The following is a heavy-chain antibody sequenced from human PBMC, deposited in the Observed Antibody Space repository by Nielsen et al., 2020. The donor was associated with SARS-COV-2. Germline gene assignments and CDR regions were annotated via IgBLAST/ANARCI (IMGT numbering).Heavy chain of an antibody. CDR2: IYPGDSDT. J-gene: IGHJ3*02. V-gene: IGHV5-51*01. CDR3: ARRDSFSYAFDI. Sequence: GESLKISCKGSGYSFTTYRIGWVRQMPGKGLEWMGTIYPGDSDTRYSPSFQGQVTIAADKSITTAFLQWSSLRASDTATYYCARRDSFSYAFDIWGQGTMVTVSS. CDR1: GYSFTTYR. D-gene: IGHD3-22*01.